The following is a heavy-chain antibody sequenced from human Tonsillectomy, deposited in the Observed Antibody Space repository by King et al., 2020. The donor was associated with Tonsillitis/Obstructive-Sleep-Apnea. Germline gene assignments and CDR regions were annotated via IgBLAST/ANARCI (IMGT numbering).Heavy chain of an antibody. J-gene: IGHJ5*02. Sequence: QLVQSGGGLVKPGGSLRLSCAASGFTFSDYYMSWIRQAPGKGREWVSYISSTSSYTNYADSVKGRFTISRKNAKNSLYLLMNSLRAEDTAVYYCARDLGYCSSTSCYSKPSGGRNWFDPWGQGTLVTVSS. V-gene: IGHV3-11*05. CDR2: ISSTSSYT. CDR3: ARDLGYCSSTSCYSKPSGGRNWFDP. CDR1: GFTFSDYY. D-gene: IGHD2-2*02.